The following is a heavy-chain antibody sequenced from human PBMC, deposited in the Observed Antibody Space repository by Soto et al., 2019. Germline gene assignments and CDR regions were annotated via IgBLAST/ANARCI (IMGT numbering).Heavy chain of an antibody. V-gene: IGHV3-64D*08. CDR1: GLTSSSFT. J-gene: IGHJ4*02. CDR3: VTSSGWSLRDFDY. Sequence: PGGSLRLSCSASGLTSSSFTMHWVRQAPGKGLEYVSAINSNGGSAYYGDSVKGRFTISRDNPKNTLYLQMSSLRVEDTAVYYCVTSSGWSLRDFDYWGQGTLVTVSS. CDR2: INSNGGSA. D-gene: IGHD6-19*01.